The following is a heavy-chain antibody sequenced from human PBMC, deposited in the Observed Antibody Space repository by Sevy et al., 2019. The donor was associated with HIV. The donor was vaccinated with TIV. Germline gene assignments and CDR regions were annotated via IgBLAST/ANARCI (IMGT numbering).Heavy chain of an antibody. J-gene: IGHJ4*02. D-gene: IGHD2-15*01. Sequence: GGSLILSCAASGFSLSSYWMNWVRQTPGKGLEWVANINHNGSVTYYVDSVKGRFTISRDNTRNFLYLQMTSLRVEDTALYYCVRAVATNGSFWGQGTLVTVSS. CDR3: VRAVATNGSF. CDR2: INHNGSVT. CDR1: GFSLSSYW. V-gene: IGHV3-7*01.